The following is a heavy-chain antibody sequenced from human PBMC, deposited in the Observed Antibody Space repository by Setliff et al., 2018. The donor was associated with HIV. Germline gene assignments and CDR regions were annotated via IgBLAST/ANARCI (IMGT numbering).Heavy chain of an antibody. CDR1: GGTFSTYA. CDR2: TNPSEGNT. D-gene: IGHD5-18*01. V-gene: IGHV1-46*01. Sequence: ASVKVSCKASGGTFSTYAISWVRQAPGQGPEWLGVTNPSEGNTNRAPRFQDRVIVTRDTSTSTVYLELRRLTSEDTAIYYCARDLIQPLSDYYFDVWGQGTPVTVSS. CDR3: ARDLIQPLSDYYFDV. J-gene: IGHJ4*02.